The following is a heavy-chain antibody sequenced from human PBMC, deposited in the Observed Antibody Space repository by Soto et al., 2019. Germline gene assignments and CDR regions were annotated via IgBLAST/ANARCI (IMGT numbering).Heavy chain of an antibody. Sequence: QVQLVESGGGVVQPGRSLRLSCAASGFTFSSYAMHWVRQAPGKGLEWVAVISNDGSNKYYADSVKGRFTISRDNSKNTLHLQMNSLRAEDTAVYYCASGFGATVTQFDYWGQGTLVTVSS. V-gene: IGHV3-30-3*01. CDR3: ASGFGATVTQFDY. D-gene: IGHD4-17*01. CDR1: GFTFSSYA. CDR2: ISNDGSNK. J-gene: IGHJ4*02.